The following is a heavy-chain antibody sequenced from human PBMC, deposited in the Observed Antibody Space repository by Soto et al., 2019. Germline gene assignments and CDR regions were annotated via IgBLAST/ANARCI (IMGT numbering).Heavy chain of an antibody. CDR3: AKWSIVVVPAAGDFDY. D-gene: IGHD2-2*01. Sequence: EVQLLESGGGLVQPGGSLRLSCAASGFTFSSYAMSWVRQAPGKGLEWVSVISGSGSSTYYADSVKGRFTISRDNSKNTLYLQMNSLRAEDTAVYYCAKWSIVVVPAAGDFDYWGQGTLVTVSS. J-gene: IGHJ4*02. CDR2: ISGSGSST. V-gene: IGHV3-23*01. CDR1: GFTFSSYA.